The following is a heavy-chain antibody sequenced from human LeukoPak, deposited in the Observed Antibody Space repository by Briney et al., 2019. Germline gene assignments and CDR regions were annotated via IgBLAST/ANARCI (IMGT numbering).Heavy chain of an antibody. Sequence: LETLSLTCAVYGGSFSGYYWSWIRQPAGKGLEWIGRIYTSGSTNYNPSLKSRVTMSVDTSKNQFSLKLSSVTAADTAVYYCARDDSGSVSGSYYWSRGGVDYWGQGTLVTVSS. D-gene: IGHD3-10*01. V-gene: IGHV4-4*07. CDR3: ARDDSGSVSGSYYWSRGGVDY. CDR2: IYTSGST. J-gene: IGHJ4*02. CDR1: GGSFSGYY.